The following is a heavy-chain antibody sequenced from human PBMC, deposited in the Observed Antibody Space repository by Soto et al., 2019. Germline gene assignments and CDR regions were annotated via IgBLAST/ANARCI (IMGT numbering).Heavy chain of an antibody. Sequence: QVQLQQSGPGLVKPSQTLSLTCAISGDSVSSNSATWDWIKQSPSRGLEWLGRTYYRSKWDNDYPGSVKSPITITPNPSNSQPSLPLNSVTADDTAVYYCARLIGNSWLDSWGQGTLVTVSS. CDR3: ARLIGNSWLDS. CDR2: TYYRSKWDN. V-gene: IGHV6-1*01. J-gene: IGHJ5*01. D-gene: IGHD2-8*01. CDR1: GDSVSSNSAT.